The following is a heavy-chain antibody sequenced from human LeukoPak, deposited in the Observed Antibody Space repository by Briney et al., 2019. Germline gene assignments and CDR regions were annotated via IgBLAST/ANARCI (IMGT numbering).Heavy chain of an antibody. V-gene: IGHV3-23*01. D-gene: IGHD6-13*01. Sequence: GGSLRLSCAASGFTFSSYAMSWVRQAPGKGLEWVSAISGSGGSTYYADSVKGRFTISRDNSRNTLYLQMNSLRAEDTAVYYCAKDPTFGSWADYWGQGTLVTVSS. J-gene: IGHJ4*02. CDR3: AKDPTFGSWADY. CDR2: ISGSGGST. CDR1: GFTFSSYA.